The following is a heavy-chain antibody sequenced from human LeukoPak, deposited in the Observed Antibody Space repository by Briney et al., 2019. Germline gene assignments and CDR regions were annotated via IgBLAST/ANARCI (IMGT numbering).Heavy chain of an antibody. CDR1: GFTFSSYG. Sequence: GGSLRLSCAASGFTFSSYGMHWVRQAPGKGLEWVALISYDGSNKYYADSVKGRFTISRDNSKNTLYLQMNSLRAEDTAVYYCAKGHKIAARTYYYYMDVWGKGTTVTVSS. V-gene: IGHV3-30*18. J-gene: IGHJ6*03. CDR2: ISYDGSNK. D-gene: IGHD6-6*01. CDR3: AKGHKIAARTYYYYMDV.